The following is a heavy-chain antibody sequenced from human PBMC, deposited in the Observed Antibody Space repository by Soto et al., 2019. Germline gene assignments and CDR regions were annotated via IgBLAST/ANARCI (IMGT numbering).Heavy chain of an antibody. CDR2: ISSSSSYT. CDR1: GFTFSDYY. CDR3: SRVRALAADGMDV. D-gene: IGHD6-19*01. V-gene: IGHV3-11*05. J-gene: IGHJ6*02. Sequence: GGSLRLSCAASGFTFSDYYMIWIRQAPGKGLKWVSYISSSSSYTNYADSVKGRFTISRDNAKNSLYLQMNSPRADDTAVYYCSRVRALAADGMDVWGQGTTVTVS.